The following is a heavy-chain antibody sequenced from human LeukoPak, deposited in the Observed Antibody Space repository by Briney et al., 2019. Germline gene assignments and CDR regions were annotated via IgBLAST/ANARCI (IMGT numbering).Heavy chain of an antibody. CDR3: ACRMFASNWFQP. CDR1: GYIFIDYW. V-gene: IGHV5-51*01. D-gene: IGHD4-11*01. J-gene: IGHJ5*02. Sequence: GESLKISCQGSGYIFIDYWIGWVRQMPGKGLEWMAVIYPGDSRTRYNPSFQGQVTISANKSINTAYLEWNSLKASDTALYYCACRMFASNWFQPWGQGTLVTVSS. CDR2: IYPGDSRT.